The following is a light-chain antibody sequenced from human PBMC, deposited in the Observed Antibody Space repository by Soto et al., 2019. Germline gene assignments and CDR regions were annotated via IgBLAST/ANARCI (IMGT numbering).Light chain of an antibody. CDR3: QQYNNWHPIT. CDR2: GAS. J-gene: IGKJ5*01. V-gene: IGKV3-15*01. Sequence: EIVMTQSPATLSVSPGERATLSCRASQSVSSNLAWYQQKPGQAPRLLIYGASTRATGIPARFSGSGSGTEFTRPISSLQSEDFAVYYCQQYNNWHPITFGQGTRLEIK. CDR1: QSVSSN.